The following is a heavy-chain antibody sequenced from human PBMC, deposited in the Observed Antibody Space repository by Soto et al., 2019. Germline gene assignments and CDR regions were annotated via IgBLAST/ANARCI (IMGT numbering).Heavy chain of an antibody. CDR2: IKDKTEGETT. CDR1: GFTFSNAW. CDR3: SKAAKIGWYRFDY. Sequence: EVQLVESGGGLLKPGGSLRLSCAASGFTFSNAWMNWVRQAPGKGLEWVGRIKDKTEGETTDYAAPVKGRFSISRDDSENTLYLQMNSLRTDDTAVYYCSKAAKIGWYRFDYWGQGTLVSVSS. J-gene: IGHJ4*02. V-gene: IGHV3-15*01. D-gene: IGHD6-19*01.